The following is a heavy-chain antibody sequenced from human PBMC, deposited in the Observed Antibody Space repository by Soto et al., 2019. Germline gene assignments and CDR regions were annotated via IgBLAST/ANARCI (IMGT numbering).Heavy chain of an antibody. D-gene: IGHD2-2*01. CDR3: ARDVEPAAPLYYYYGMDV. V-gene: IGHV1-3*01. Sequence: ASVKVSCKASGYTFTSYAMHWVRQAPGQRLEWMGWINAGNGNTKYSQKFQGRVTITRDTSASTAYTELSSLRSEDTAVYYCARDVEPAAPLYYYYGMDVWGQGTTVTVSS. J-gene: IGHJ6*02. CDR1: GYTFTSYA. CDR2: INAGNGNT.